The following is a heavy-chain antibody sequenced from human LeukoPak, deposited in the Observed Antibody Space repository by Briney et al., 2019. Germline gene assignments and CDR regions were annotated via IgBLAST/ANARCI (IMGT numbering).Heavy chain of an antibody. Sequence: GGSLRLSCAASGFTFSSYSMNWVRQAPGKGLEWVSSISSSSSYIYYADSVKGRFTISRDNSKNTLYLQMNSLRAEDTAVYYCAKAGRLDYWGQGTLVTVSS. CDR3: AKAGRLDY. CDR2: ISSSSSYI. D-gene: IGHD2-21*02. CDR1: GFTFSSYS. J-gene: IGHJ4*02. V-gene: IGHV3-21*04.